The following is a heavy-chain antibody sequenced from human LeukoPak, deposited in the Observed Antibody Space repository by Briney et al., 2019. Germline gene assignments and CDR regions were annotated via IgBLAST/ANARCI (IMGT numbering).Heavy chain of an antibody. CDR1: GFTFSSYW. J-gene: IGHJ4*02. V-gene: IGHV3-74*01. D-gene: IGHD6-19*01. Sequence: GGSLRLSCAASGFTFSSYWMRWVRQAPGKGLMWVSRINSDGYSISYADSVKGRFTISRDNAKKTLYLQMNSLRVEDTAVYYCARGEALAGTDYWGQGTQVTVSS. CDR3: ARGEALAGTDY. CDR2: INSDGYSI.